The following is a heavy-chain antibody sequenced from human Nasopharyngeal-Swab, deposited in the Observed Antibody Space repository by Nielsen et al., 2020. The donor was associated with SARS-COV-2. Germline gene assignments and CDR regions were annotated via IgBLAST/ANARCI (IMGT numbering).Heavy chain of an antibody. D-gene: IGHD4-23*01. Sequence: GESLKISCTISGFTFSDYYMSWIRQAPGKGLEWVSVISSISGRTKYYADSVKGRFTISRDNAKNSVYLTLNSLRPEDTAVYYCAREAAKDYGGYPDYWGQGTLVTVSS. CDR1: GFTFSDYY. V-gene: IGHV3-11*01. CDR3: AREAAKDYGGYPDY. J-gene: IGHJ4*02. CDR2: ISSISGRTK.